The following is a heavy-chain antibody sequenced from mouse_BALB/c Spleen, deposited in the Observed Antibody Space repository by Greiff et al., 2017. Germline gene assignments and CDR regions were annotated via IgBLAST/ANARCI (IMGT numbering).Heavy chain of an antibody. CDR2: ISSGGGST. CDR1: GFAFSSYD. J-gene: IGHJ3*01. D-gene: IGHD2-10*02. CDR3: ARLYGNYVAWFAY. V-gene: IGHV5-12-1*01. Sequence: EVQLVESGGGLVKPGGSLKLSCAASGFAFSSYDMSWVRQTPEKRLEWVAYISSGGGSTYYPDTVKGRFTISRDNAKNTLYLQMSSLKSEDTAMYYCARLYGNYVAWFAYWGQGTLVTVSA.